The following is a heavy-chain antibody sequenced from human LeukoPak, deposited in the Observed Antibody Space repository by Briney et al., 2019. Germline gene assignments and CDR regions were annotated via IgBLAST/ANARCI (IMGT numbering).Heavy chain of an antibody. J-gene: IGHJ4*02. CDR3: ARRGIVIRAVILIGFHTEAYYFDY. CDR1: GFTFSSYA. V-gene: IGHV3-30*04. CDR2: ISYDGSNK. Sequence: GGSLRLSCAASGFTFSSYAMHWVRQAPGKGLEWVAVISYDGSNKYYADSVKGRFTISRDNSKNTLYLQMNSLRAEDTAVYFCARRGIVIRAVILIGFHTEAYYFDYWGQGTLVTVSS. D-gene: IGHD3-10*01.